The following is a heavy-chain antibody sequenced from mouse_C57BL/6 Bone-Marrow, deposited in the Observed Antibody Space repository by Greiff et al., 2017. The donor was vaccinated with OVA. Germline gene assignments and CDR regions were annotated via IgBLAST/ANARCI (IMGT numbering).Heavy chain of an antibody. CDR3: ARQVYYGSSYAWFAY. CDR2: IDPEDGET. V-gene: IGHV14-2*01. Sequence: EVKLMESGAELVKPGASVKLSCTASGFNIKDYYMHWVKQRTEQGLEWIGRIDPEDGETKYAPKLQGKAIITADTSYNTAYLQLSSLTSADTAVYYCARQVYYGSSYAWFAYWGQGTLVTVSA. D-gene: IGHD1-1*01. CDR1: GFNIKDYY. J-gene: IGHJ3*01.